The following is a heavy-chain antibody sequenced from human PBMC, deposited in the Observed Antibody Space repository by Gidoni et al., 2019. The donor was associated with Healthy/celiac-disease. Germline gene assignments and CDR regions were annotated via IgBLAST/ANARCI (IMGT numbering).Heavy chain of an antibody. CDR2: IKSKTDGGTT. CDR1: GFTFSNAW. CDR3: TTAYGDLWGRDAFDI. V-gene: IGHV3-15*01. Sequence: EVQLLESGGGLVKPGGSLRPSCAASGFTFSNAWMSWVRQAPGKGLEWVGRIKSKTDGGTTDYAAPVKGRFTISRDDSKNTLYLQMNSLKTEDTAVYYCTTAYGDLWGRDAFDIWGQGTMVTVSS. D-gene: IGHD4-17*01. J-gene: IGHJ3*02.